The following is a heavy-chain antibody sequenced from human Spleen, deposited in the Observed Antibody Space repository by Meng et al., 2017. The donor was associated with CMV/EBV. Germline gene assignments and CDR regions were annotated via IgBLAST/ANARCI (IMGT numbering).Heavy chain of an antibody. CDR2: ISAYNGNT. CDR1: GYTFTSYG. D-gene: IGHD3-3*02. Sequence: QFQLLQSGPEGNKPGASVRVSCKASGYTFTSYGNSWVLQAPGQGFEWMGWISAYNGNTNYAQKRQGRVTMTTDTSTSTTYMELRSLRSDDTAVYYCARHLTSTGSFDPWGQGTLVTVSS. V-gene: IGHV1-18*01. CDR3: ARHLTSTGSFDP. J-gene: IGHJ5*02.